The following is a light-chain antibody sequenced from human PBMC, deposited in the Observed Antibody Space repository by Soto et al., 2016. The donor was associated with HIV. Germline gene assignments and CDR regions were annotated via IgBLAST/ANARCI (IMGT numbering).Light chain of an antibody. CDR1: TLEIKT. V-gene: IGLV3-21*02. J-gene: IGLJ2*01. CDR2: DDT. CDR3: QVWDRNTDHRV. Sequence: SYELTQPPSVSAAPGRRPRLPVRETTLEIKTVHWYQQKPGQAPVLVVFDDTRRPSGIPERFSGSSSGNTATLIISRVEVGDEADFYCQVWDRNTDHRVFGGGTKLTVL.